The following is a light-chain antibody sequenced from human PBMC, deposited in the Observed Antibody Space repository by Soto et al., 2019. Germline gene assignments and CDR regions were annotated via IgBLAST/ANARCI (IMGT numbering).Light chain of an antibody. Sequence: EFVLTQSPGTLSLSPGERATLSCRASQTVRNNYLAWYQQKPGQAPRLLIYDASSRATGIPDRFSGSGSGTDFTLTISRLEPEDFGVYYCQQYESSLTFGGGTKVDIK. J-gene: IGKJ4*01. CDR1: QTVRNNY. CDR2: DAS. CDR3: QQYESSLT. V-gene: IGKV3-20*01.